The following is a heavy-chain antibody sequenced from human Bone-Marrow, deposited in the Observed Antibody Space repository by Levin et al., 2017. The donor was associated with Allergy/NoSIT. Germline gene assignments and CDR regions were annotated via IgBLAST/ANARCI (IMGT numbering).Heavy chain of an antibody. V-gene: IGHV1-18*01. J-gene: IGHJ6*02. CDR2: ISSYSGKT. CDR1: GYSFSDYG. D-gene: IGHD1-26*01. Sequence: PVASVKVSCKSSGYSFSDYGVTWVRQAPGEGLQWMGWISSYSGKTNYSQKFQGRLTLTTDTSTSTVFMDLTSLTHDDTAIYFCARDRWELRSESDLYYYGMDVWGQGTKVTVSS. CDR3: ARDRWELRSESDLYYYGMDV.